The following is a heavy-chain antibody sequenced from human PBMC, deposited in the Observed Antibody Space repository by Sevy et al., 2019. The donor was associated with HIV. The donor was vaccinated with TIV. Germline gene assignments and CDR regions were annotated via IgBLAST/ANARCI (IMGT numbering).Heavy chain of an antibody. V-gene: IGHV1-2*06. CDR3: VREDNNAPRTHFSFDI. CDR1: GYIFSDYN. Sequence: ASVKVSCKTTGYIFSDYNMHWVRQAPGQGLEWMALINPNSGVTIYSQKFRGRVSLTRDTSMSTAYMELSALTSDDTAVYYCVREDNNAPRTHFSFDIWGQGTMVTVSS. D-gene: IGHD1-20*01. CDR2: INPNSGVT. J-gene: IGHJ3*02.